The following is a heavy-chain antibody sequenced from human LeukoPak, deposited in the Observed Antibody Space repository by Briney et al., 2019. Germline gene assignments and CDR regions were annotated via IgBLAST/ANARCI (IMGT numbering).Heavy chain of an antibody. CDR2: SSSSGSTI. CDR3: ARRRDFIDY. CDR1: GFTLSDYY. V-gene: IGHV3-11*01. J-gene: IGHJ4*02. D-gene: IGHD3/OR15-3a*01. Sequence: GGSLRLSCAASGFTLSDYYMSWIRRAPGKGLEWVSYSSSSGSTIYYADSVKGRFAISRDNAKDSLYLQMNSQRAEDTAVYYCARRRDFIDYWGQGTLVTVSS.